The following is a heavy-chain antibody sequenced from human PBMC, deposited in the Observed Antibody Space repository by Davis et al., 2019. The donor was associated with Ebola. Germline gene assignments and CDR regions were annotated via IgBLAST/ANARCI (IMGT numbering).Heavy chain of an antibody. CDR3: ARSDYRDYFDY. Sequence: LTLSCPVSGGSISSYYWSCIRQPPGKGLEWIGYIYYSGSTNYNPSLKSRVTISVDTSKNQFSLKLSSVTAADTAVYYCARSDYRDYFDYWGQGTLVTVSS. CDR1: GGSISSYY. J-gene: IGHJ4*02. CDR2: IYYSGST. V-gene: IGHV4-59*01. D-gene: IGHD4-11*01.